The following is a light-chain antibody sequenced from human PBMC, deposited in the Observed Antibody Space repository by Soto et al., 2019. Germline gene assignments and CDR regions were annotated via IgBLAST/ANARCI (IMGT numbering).Light chain of an antibody. V-gene: IGKV3-15*01. Sequence: EIVMTQSPATLSVSPGERATLSCSASQSVSSNLAWYQQKPGQAPRLLIYGASTRATGVPARFSGSGSGTEFTLTISSLQSEDFAVYYCQQYINWPPITFGGGTKVEIK. CDR3: QQYINWPPIT. CDR1: QSVSSN. J-gene: IGKJ4*01. CDR2: GAS.